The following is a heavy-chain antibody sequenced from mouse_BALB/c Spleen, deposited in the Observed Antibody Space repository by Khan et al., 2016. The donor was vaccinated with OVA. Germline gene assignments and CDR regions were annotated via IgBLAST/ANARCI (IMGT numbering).Heavy chain of an antibody. J-gene: IGHJ4*01. D-gene: IGHD2-10*01. V-gene: IGHV9-3-1*01. CDR1: GYTFTNYG. Sequence: QIQLVQSGPELKKPGETVKISCKASGYTFTNYGMNWVQQSPGKALKWMGWINTYTGEPTYADDFKGRFAFSLETSASTAYVQINNLTNEDTATYFCARPPYLYYTLDHWGQGTSVTVSS. CDR2: INTYTGEP. CDR3: ARPPYLYYTLDH.